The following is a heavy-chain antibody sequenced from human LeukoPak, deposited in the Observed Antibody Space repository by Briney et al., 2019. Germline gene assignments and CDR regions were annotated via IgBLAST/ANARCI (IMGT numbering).Heavy chain of an antibody. J-gene: IGHJ4*02. V-gene: IGHV3-74*01. Sequence: PWGSLTLSCAASGFTFSSYWMHWVRQAPGIGLVWVSRINSDGSSTSYADSGKVRFTISRDNAKNTLYLQMNSLRAEDTAVYYCASSAAGTTVTSWGQGTLVTVSS. CDR3: ASSAAGTTVTS. CDR2: INSDGSST. D-gene: IGHD4-17*01. CDR1: GFTFSSYW.